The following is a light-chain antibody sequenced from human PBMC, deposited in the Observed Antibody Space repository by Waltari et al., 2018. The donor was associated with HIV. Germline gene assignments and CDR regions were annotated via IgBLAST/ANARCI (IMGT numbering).Light chain of an antibody. J-gene: IGLJ1*01. Sequence: QSALTQPASVSGSPAQSITISCTGTSSDVGASYYVSWFQLQPGKAPKLMTYEVSNRPSGVSNRFSGSKSGNTASLTISGLQAEDEADYFCSSYTGSSTLYVFGTGTKVTVL. V-gene: IGLV2-14*01. CDR1: SSDVGASYY. CDR3: SSYTGSSTLYV. CDR2: EVS.